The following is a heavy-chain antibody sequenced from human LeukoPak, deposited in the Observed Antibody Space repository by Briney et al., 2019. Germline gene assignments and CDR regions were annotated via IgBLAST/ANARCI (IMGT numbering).Heavy chain of an antibody. CDR2: IKRIIDGGTT. V-gene: IGHV3-15*01. D-gene: IGHD6-6*01. J-gene: IGHJ5*02. CDR1: GFTFGNTW. Sequence: GGSLRLSCAASGFTFGNTWMNWVRQAPGKGLEWVGRIKRIIDGGTTDYAAPVKGRFTISRDDSKNTLYLQMNSLTTEDAAVYYCTTGRTSSSKDWFDPWGQGTLVTVSS. CDR3: TTGRTSSSKDWFDP.